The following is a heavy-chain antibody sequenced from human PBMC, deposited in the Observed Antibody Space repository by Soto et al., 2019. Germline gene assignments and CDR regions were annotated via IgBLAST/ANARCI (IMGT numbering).Heavy chain of an antibody. V-gene: IGHV3-21*01. Sequence: PGGSLRLSCAASGFTFSSYSMNWVRPAPGKGLEWVSSISSSSSYIYYADSVKGRFTISRDNAKNSLYLQMNSLRAEDTAVYYCARILGYCSSTSCFNWFDPRGQGTLVTVSS. J-gene: IGHJ5*02. CDR1: GFTFSSYS. D-gene: IGHD2-2*01. CDR3: ARILGYCSSTSCFNWFDP. CDR2: ISSSSSYI.